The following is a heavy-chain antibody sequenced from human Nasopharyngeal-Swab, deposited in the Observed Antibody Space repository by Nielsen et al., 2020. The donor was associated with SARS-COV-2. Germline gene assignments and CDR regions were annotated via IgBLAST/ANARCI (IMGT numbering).Heavy chain of an antibody. J-gene: IGHJ4*02. CDR1: GFIFSDSA. V-gene: IGHV3-73*01. CDR3: SRCGGSCYTGKDY. D-gene: IGHD2-15*01. Sequence: GGSLRLSFAASGFIFSDSAINGVGQASGKGLRWVDRIRSKGNSYATEYAATVEGRFTISRDDSKNTAYLQMNSLMTEDTAVYYCSRCGGSCYTGKDYWGQGTLVTVSS. CDR2: IRSKGNSYAT.